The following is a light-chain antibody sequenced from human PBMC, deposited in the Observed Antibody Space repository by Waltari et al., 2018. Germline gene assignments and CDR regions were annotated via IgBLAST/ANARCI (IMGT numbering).Light chain of an antibody. CDR3: QQYGSWPLT. J-gene: IGKJ4*01. Sequence: ETVLTQSPVTLSVSPGERVALSCGASQGVRGFLAWYQQKPGQAPRLLVYAISTRATGIPARVSGSGSETEFTLTISGLQSEDFAVYCCQQYGSWPLTFGGGTKVDLK. CDR2: AIS. CDR1: QGVRGF. V-gene: IGKV3-15*01.